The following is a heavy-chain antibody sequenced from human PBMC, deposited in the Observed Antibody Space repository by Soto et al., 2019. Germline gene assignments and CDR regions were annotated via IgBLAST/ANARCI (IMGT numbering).Heavy chain of an antibody. D-gene: IGHD3-9*01. CDR2: ISSSGSTI. Sequence: GGSLRLSCAASGFTFSTYAMSWVRQAPGKGLEWIAYISSSGSTIYYADSVKGRFTISRDNAKKSLYLQMNSLGAEDTAVYYCASCFDATGYYYFTYWGQGTPVTVSS. J-gene: IGHJ4*02. V-gene: IGHV3-48*03. CDR1: GFTFSTYA. CDR3: ASCFDATGYYYFTY.